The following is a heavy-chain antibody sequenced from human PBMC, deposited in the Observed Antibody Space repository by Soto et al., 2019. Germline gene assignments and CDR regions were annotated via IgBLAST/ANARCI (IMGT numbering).Heavy chain of an antibody. Sequence: GASVKVSCKASGGTFSSYAISWVRQAPGQGLEWMGWINPNSGGTNYAQKFQGWVTMTRDTSISTAYMELSRLRSDDTAVYYCARLTGPDDAFDIWGQGTMVTVSS. CDR2: INPNSGGT. V-gene: IGHV1-2*04. D-gene: IGHD1-20*01. CDR1: GGTFSSYA. CDR3: ARLTGPDDAFDI. J-gene: IGHJ3*02.